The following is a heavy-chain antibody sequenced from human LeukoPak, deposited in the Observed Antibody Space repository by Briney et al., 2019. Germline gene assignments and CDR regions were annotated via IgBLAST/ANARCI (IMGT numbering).Heavy chain of an antibody. D-gene: IGHD5-18*01. J-gene: IGHJ4*02. CDR1: GFTFSSYS. CDR2: ISSSSSYI. CDR3: ARSPSGYRYGRFDY. Sequence: GGSLRLSCAASGFTFSSYSMNWVRQAPGKGLEWVSSISSSSSYIYYADSVKGRFTISRDNAKNSLYLQMNSLRAEDTAVYYCARSPSGYRYGRFDYWGQGTLVTVSS. V-gene: IGHV3-21*01.